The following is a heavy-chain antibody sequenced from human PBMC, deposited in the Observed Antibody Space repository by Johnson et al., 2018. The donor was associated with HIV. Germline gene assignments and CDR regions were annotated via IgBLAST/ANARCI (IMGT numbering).Heavy chain of an antibody. V-gene: IGHV3-15*01. CDR1: GFTFTNAW. Sequence: VQLVESGGDLVNPGGSLRLSCAASGFTFTNAWMNWVRQAPGKGLEWVGRIKSKTDGGTRDYAAPVKGRFTISRDDSKNTLFLQMNSLRAEDTAGYYCVRRFYDSSAFDIWGQGTLVTVSS. CDR3: VRRFYDSSAFDI. CDR2: IKSKTDGGTR. D-gene: IGHD3-22*01. J-gene: IGHJ3*02.